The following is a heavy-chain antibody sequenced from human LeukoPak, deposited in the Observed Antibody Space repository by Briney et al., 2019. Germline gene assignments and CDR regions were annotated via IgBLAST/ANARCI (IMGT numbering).Heavy chain of an antibody. D-gene: IGHD5-12*01. Sequence: SVKVSCKASGGTFSSYAISWVRQAPGQGLEWMGRIIPIFGTANYAQKFQGRVTITTDESTSTAYMELSSLRSVDTAVYYCARGGSGYDLLDYWGQGTLVTVSS. V-gene: IGHV1-69*05. CDR2: IIPIFGTA. CDR1: GGTFSSYA. J-gene: IGHJ4*02. CDR3: ARGGSGYDLLDY.